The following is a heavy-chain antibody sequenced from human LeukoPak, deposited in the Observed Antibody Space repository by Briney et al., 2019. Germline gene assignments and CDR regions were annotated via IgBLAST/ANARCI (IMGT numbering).Heavy chain of an antibody. CDR3: ARDLSRAFDI. Sequence: SETLSLTCTVSGGSISSSSYYWGWIRQPPGKGLEWIGSIYYSGSTYYNPSLKSRVTISVDTSKNQFSLKLSSVTAADTAVYYCARDLSRAFDIWGQGTMVTVSS. CDR2: IYYSGST. J-gene: IGHJ3*02. V-gene: IGHV4-39*07. CDR1: GGSISSSSYY. D-gene: IGHD2/OR15-2a*01.